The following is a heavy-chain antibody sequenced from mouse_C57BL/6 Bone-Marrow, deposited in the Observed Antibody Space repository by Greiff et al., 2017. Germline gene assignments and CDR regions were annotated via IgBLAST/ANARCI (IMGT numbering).Heavy chain of an antibody. D-gene: IGHD4-1*01. CDR2: INPYNGGT. J-gene: IGHJ2*01. CDR3: ARVLLGELYFDY. V-gene: IGHV1-19*01. Sequence: EVQLQQSGPVLVKPGASVKMSCKASGYTFTDYYMNWVKQSHGKSLEWIGVINPYNGGTSYNQKFKGKATLTVDKSSSTAYMELNSLTSEDSAVXYCARVLLGELYFDYWGQGTTLTVSS. CDR1: GYTFTDYY.